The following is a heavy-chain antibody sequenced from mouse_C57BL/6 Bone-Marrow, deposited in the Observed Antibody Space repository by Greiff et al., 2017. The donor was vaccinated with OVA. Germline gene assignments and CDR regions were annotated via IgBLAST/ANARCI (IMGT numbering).Heavy chain of an antibody. CDR3: AGPGDDDGGWFAY. CDR1: GYTFTTYS. CDR2: FHPYNDDT. J-gene: IGHJ3*01. Sequence: QVLLQQSGAELVKPGASVKMSCKASGYTFTTYSIEWMKQNHGKSLEWIGNFHPYNDDTKYNEKFKGKATLTVDKSSSTVYLELSRLTSDDSAVYYGAGPGDDDGGWFAYWGQGTLVTVSA. V-gene: IGHV1-47*01. D-gene: IGHD2-4*01.